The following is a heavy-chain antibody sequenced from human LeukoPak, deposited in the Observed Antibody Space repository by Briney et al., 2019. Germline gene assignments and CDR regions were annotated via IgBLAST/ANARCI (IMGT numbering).Heavy chain of an antibody. Sequence: GGSLRLSCAASGFTFSSYGMHWVRQAPGKGLEWVAVIWYDGSNKYYAGSVKGRFTISRDNAKNSLYLQMNSLRAEDTAVYYCARDSRASGYWGQGTLVTVSS. CDR1: GFTFSSYG. CDR2: IWYDGSNK. CDR3: ARDSRASGY. D-gene: IGHD3-10*01. V-gene: IGHV3-33*01. J-gene: IGHJ4*02.